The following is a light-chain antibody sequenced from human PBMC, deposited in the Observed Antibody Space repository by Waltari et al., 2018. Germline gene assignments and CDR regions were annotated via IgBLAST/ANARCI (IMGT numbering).Light chain of an antibody. CDR3: QHYDKYPVA. CDR2: KSS. V-gene: IGKV1-5*03. J-gene: IGKJ2*01. Sequence: DIQMTQSPSTLSASVGDRVSITCRASQSISIWLAWYQQRSGKAPKLLISKSSSLESGVPSRFSGSGSGTEFTLTITNLHPDDFATYYCQHYDKYPVAFGQGTKLEIK. CDR1: QSISIW.